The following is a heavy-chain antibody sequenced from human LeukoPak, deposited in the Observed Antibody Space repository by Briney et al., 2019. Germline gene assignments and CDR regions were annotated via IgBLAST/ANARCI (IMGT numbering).Heavy chain of an antibody. Sequence: GSLRLSCAASGFTFSSYSMNWVRQAPGKGLEWVSSISSSSSYIYYADSVEGRFTISRDNAKNSLYLQMNSLRAEDTAVYYCAREPFSGYYIDYWGQGTLVTVSS. CDR3: AREPFSGYYIDY. D-gene: IGHD3-22*01. J-gene: IGHJ4*02. CDR2: ISSSSSYI. CDR1: GFTFSSYS. V-gene: IGHV3-21*01.